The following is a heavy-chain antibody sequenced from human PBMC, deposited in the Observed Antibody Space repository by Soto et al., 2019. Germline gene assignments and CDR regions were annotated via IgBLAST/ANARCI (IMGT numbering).Heavy chain of an antibody. Sequence: PSETLSLTCTVSGDSISGYYWSWIRQPPGKGLEWIGDINHSGSPNYNPSFKSRVSISLGTSNKRSPLNRTSVPPTNTVVFYCARGGGEGYNQHGYFDLGARGPLVPVS. J-gene: IGHJ2*01. D-gene: IGHD3-16*01. V-gene: IGHV4-34*01. CDR1: GDSISGYY. CDR3: ARGGGEGYNQHGYFDL. CDR2: INHSGSP.